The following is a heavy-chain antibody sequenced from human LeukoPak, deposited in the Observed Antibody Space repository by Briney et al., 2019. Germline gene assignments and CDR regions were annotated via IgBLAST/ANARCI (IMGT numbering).Heavy chain of an antibody. Sequence: SETLSLTCTVSGGSISSYYWSCIRQSAGKGLEWIGGIYTRGSTKYNPSLKRRVTMSVDTSKNQCFLELSSVAAADTAVYYCARDGFLGYCSGGSCYSGYYYYMDVWGKGTTVTVSS. J-gene: IGHJ6*03. CDR1: GGSISSYY. V-gene: IGHV4-4*07. CDR2: IYTRGST. D-gene: IGHD2-15*01. CDR3: ARDGFLGYCSGGSCYSGYYYYMDV.